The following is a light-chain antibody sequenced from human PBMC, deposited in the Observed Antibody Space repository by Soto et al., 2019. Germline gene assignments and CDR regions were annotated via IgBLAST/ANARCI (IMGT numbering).Light chain of an antibody. J-gene: IGLJ1*01. V-gene: IGLV2-8*01. Sequence: QSALTQPPSASGSPGQSVTVSCTGTSSDVGGYNYVSWYQQHPGKAPKLIIYEVSERPSGVPDRFSGSKSGDTASLTVSGLQAEDEADYYCSSYAGSNNFCVFGTGTKVTV. CDR1: SSDVGGYNY. CDR2: EVS. CDR3: SSYAGSNNFCV.